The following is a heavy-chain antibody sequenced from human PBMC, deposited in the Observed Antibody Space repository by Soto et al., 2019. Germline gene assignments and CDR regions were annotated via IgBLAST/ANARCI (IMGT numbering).Heavy chain of an antibody. CDR3: AKEGAYNYHDSSGVDY. V-gene: IGHV3-23*01. J-gene: IGHJ4*02. CDR2: ISGSGGST. Sequence: GGSLRLSCAASGFTFSSYAMSWVRQAPGKGLEWVSAISGSGGSTYYADSVKGRFTISRDNSKNTLYLQMNSLRAEDTAVYYCAKEGAYNYHDSSGVDYWGPGTLDTVSS. D-gene: IGHD3-22*01. CDR1: GFTFSSYA.